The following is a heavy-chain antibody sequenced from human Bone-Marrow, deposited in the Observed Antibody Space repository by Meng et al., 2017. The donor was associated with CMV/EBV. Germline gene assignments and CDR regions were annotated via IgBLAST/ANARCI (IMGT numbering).Heavy chain of an antibody. J-gene: IGHJ6*02. CDR1: GFRFDDYG. Sequence: ETLSLTCVASGFRFDDYGMTWVRQAPGKGLEWVSGINWNGGSTGYADSVRGRFIISRDNVRKSLFLQMTSLRAGDTAVYYCAKPQWLPMSQKYYHYFGMDVWGQGTTVTVSS. D-gene: IGHD5-12*01. CDR2: INWNGGST. V-gene: IGHV3-20*04. CDR3: AKPQWLPMSQKYYHYFGMDV.